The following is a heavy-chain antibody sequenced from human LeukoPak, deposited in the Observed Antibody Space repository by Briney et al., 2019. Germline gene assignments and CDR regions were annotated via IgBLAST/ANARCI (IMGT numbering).Heavy chain of an antibody. D-gene: IGHD3-22*01. CDR3: AIGNYYDSSGYQVDY. Sequence: GGSLRLSCAASGFTFSSYSMNWVRQAPGKGLEWVSSISSSSSYIYYADSVKGRFTISRDNAKNSLYLQMNSLRAEDTAVYYCAIGNYYDSSGYQVDYWGRGTLVTVSS. J-gene: IGHJ4*02. CDR2: ISSSSSYI. V-gene: IGHV3-21*01. CDR1: GFTFSSYS.